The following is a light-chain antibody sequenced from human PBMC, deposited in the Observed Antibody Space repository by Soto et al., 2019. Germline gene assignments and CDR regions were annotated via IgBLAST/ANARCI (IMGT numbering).Light chain of an antibody. CDR3: SSYIPGSTSLWV. V-gene: IGLV2-14*01. J-gene: IGLJ3*02. CDR2: DVT. CDR1: SSDIGGYNY. Sequence: QSALTQPASVSGSPGQSITSSCTGTSSDIGGYNYVSWYQQHPGKAPKVMIYDVTSRPSGVSNRFSGSESGNTASLTISGLQAEDEADYYCSSYIPGSTSLWVFGGGTKLTVL.